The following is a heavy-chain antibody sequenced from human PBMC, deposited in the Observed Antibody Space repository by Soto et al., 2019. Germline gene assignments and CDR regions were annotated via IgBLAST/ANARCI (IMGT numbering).Heavy chain of an antibody. CDR1: GFTFSSYA. J-gene: IGHJ4*02. CDR2: ISDSGNA. D-gene: IGHD5-18*01. Sequence: PGGSLRLSCAASGFTFSSYAMSWVRQAPGKGLEWVSLISDSGNAYYADSVKGRFTISRDNSENTLYLQMNGLRAEDTAIYYCAKARAWKQRGLFDCWVQGTLVTVSS. V-gene: IGHV3-23*01. CDR3: AKARAWKQRGLFDC.